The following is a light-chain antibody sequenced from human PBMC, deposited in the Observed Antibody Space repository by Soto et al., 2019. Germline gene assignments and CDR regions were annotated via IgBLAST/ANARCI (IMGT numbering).Light chain of an antibody. J-gene: IGKJ4*01. Sequence: EIVMTQSPATLSVSPGERATLSCRASQSVSSNLAWYQQKPGQAPRLLIYGASTRATDIPARFSGSGSGTEFILTISGLQPEDFAVYFCQQYNNWPPGPLPFGGGTKVEIK. CDR1: QSVSSN. V-gene: IGKV3-15*01. CDR3: QQYNNWPPGPLP. CDR2: GAS.